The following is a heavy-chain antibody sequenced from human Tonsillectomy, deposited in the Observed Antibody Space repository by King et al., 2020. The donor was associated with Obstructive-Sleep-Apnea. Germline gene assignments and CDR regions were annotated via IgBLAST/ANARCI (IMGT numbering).Heavy chain of an antibody. J-gene: IGHJ4*02. Sequence: VQLVESGGGLVKPGGSLRLSFAASGFTFSDYYMTWIRQAPGKGLEWVSYISSSSSYTNYADSVKGRFTISRDNAKNAKNSLYLQMNSLTAEDTAVYYCARVGVVGATLWNFDYWGQGTLVTVSS. V-gene: IGHV3-11*06. D-gene: IGHD1-26*01. CDR1: GFTFSDYY. CDR2: ISSSSSYT. CDR3: ARVGVVGATLWNFDY.